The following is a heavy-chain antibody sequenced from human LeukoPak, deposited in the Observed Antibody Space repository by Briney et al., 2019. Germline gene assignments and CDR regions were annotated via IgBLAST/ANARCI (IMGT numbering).Heavy chain of an antibody. D-gene: IGHD6-13*01. J-gene: IGHJ4*02. CDR2: INPSGGST. Sequence: GASVRVSCKASGYTFTSYYMHWVRQAPGQGLEWMGMINPSGGSTNYAQKFQGRVTMTRDTSTNTVYMELSSLRSEDTAVYYCARTPIAAADPIWGYYFDFWGQGALVTVSS. V-gene: IGHV1-46*01. CDR1: GYTFTSYY. CDR3: ARTPIAAADPIWGYYFDF.